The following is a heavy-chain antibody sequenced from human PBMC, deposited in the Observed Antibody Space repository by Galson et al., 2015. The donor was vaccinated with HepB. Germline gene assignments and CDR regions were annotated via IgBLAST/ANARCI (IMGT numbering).Heavy chain of an antibody. V-gene: IGHV3-33*01. CDR2: IWYDGSNK. D-gene: IGHD3-10*01. J-gene: IGHJ3*02. Sequence: SLRLSCAASGFTFSSHGMHWVRQAPGKGLEWVAVIWYDGSNKYYADSVKGRFTISRDNSKNTLYLQMNSLRAEDTAVYYCARGSWCRELPDGDIWGQGTMVTVSS. CDR1: GFTFSSHG. CDR3: ARGSWCRELPDGDI.